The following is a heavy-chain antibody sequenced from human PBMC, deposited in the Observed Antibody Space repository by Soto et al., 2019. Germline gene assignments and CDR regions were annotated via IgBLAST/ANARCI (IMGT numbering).Heavy chain of an antibody. CDR3: AGEGDVPMLRGFIVAFDY. V-gene: IGHV1-18*01. J-gene: IGHJ4*02. D-gene: IGHD3-10*01. CDR2: ISAYTGNK. Sequence: QVQLVQSGAEVKKPGASVKVSCKTSGYIFTNYGVSWVRQAPGQGLEWMGWISAYTGNKRYAQNVQGRVSMTTDTSTLTGEIILSRKRSDGTFSNYRAGEGDVPMLRGFIVAFDYWGEGIHVTV. CDR1: GYIFTNYG.